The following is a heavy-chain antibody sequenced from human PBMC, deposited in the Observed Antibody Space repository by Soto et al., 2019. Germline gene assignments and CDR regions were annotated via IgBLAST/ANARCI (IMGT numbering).Heavy chain of an antibody. D-gene: IGHD3-16*01. V-gene: IGHV3-7*01. Sequence: GGSLRLFCAVSGFNVRSYWMSWVRQAPGKGLEWVDSIKEDGSEIYYLQSVRGRFAISRDSAGNALQFEMNYLSAEDTATYFCARDIGFDYVNWGQGTLVTVSS. CDR1: GFNVRSYW. CDR2: IKEDGSEI. CDR3: ARDIGFDYVN. J-gene: IGHJ4*02.